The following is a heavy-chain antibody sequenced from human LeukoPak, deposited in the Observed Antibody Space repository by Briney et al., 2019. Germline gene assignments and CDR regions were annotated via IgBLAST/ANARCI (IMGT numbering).Heavy chain of an antibody. Sequence: GGSLRLSCAASGFTFSSYWMHWVRQAPGKGLVWVSRINTDGSSTSYADSVKGRFTISRDNSKNTLYLQMNSLRAEDTAVYYCARDTCGGDCYSYYFDYWGQGTLVTVSS. D-gene: IGHD2-21*02. CDR1: GFTFSSYW. J-gene: IGHJ4*02. CDR3: ARDTCGGDCYSYYFDY. CDR2: INTDGSST. V-gene: IGHV3-74*01.